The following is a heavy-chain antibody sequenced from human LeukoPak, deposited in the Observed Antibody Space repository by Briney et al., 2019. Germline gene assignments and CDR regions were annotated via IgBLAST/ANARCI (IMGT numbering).Heavy chain of an antibody. Sequence: ASVKVSCKASGYTFTSYAMHWVRQAPGQRLEWMGWINAGNGNTKYSQKFRGRVTITRDTSASTAYMELSSLRSEDTAVYYCARDRYCSGGSCLRSWFDPWGQGTLVTVSS. J-gene: IGHJ5*02. CDR1: GYTFTSYA. CDR2: INAGNGNT. CDR3: ARDRYCSGGSCLRSWFDP. D-gene: IGHD2-15*01. V-gene: IGHV1-3*01.